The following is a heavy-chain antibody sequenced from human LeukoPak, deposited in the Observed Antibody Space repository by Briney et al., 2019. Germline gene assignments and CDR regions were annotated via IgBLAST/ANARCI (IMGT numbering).Heavy chain of an antibody. D-gene: IGHD6-13*01. V-gene: IGHV4-4*02. Sequence: PSETLSLTCAVSGGSISSSNWWSWVRQPPGKGLEWIGEINHSGSTNYNPSLKSRVTISVDTSKNQFSLKLSSVTAADTAVYYCGIGSWYSGGLNPWLWGQGTLVTVSS. CDR1: GGSISSSNW. J-gene: IGHJ4*02. CDR3: GIGSWYSGGLNPWL. CDR2: INHSGST.